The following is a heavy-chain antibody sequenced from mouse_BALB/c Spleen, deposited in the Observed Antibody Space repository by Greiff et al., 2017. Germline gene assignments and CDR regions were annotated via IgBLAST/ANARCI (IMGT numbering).Heavy chain of an antibody. CDR1: GYSFTSYW. J-gene: IGHJ2*01. V-gene: IGHV1S126*01. CDR3: ARSTTATSFDY. D-gene: IGHD1-2*01. CDR2: IDPSDSET. Sequence: VHLVESGPQLVRPGASVKISCKASGYSFTSYWMHWVKQRPGQGLEWIGMIDPSDSETRLNQKFKDKATLTVDKSSSTAYMQLSSPTSEDSAVYYCARSTTATSFDYWGQGTTLTVSS.